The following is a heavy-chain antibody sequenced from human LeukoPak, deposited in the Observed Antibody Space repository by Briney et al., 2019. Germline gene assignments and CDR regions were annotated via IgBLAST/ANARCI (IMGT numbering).Heavy chain of an antibody. Sequence: ASVKGSCKASGYTFTGYYMHWVRQTPGQGLEWMGWINPNSGGTNYAQKFQGRVTMTRDTSISTAYMELSRLRSDDTAVYYCARDEVQQRPLYWFVPWGQGTLVTVAS. D-gene: IGHD6-25*01. V-gene: IGHV1-2*02. CDR3: ARDEVQQRPLYWFVP. CDR1: GYTFTGYY. CDR2: INPNSGGT. J-gene: IGHJ5*02.